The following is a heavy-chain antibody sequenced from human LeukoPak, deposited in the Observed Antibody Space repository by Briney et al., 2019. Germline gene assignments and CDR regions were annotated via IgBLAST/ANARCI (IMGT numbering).Heavy chain of an antibody. CDR3: VREDLGIEY. V-gene: IGHV3-33*01. J-gene: IGHJ4*02. CDR2: IWYDGSNK. Sequence: GGSLRLSCAASGFTFSSYGMHWVRQAPGKGLEWVAVIWYDGSNKYYADSVKGRFTISRDSSKKTLYLQMSGLRAEDTAVYYCVREDLGIEYWGQGTLVTVSP. CDR1: GFTFSSYG. D-gene: IGHD3/OR15-3a*01.